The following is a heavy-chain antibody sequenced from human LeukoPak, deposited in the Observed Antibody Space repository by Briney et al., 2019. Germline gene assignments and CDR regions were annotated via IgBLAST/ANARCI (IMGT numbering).Heavy chain of an antibody. V-gene: IGHV3-48*03. CDR2: ISGSSSAI. CDR3: ARKTWDSSGYYCLDY. D-gene: IGHD3-22*01. Sequence: PGGSLRLSCAASGFTFSSYEMNWVRQAPGKGLEWVSYISGSSSAIYYADSVKGRFTISRDNAKNSLYLQMESLRDEDTAVYYCARKTWDSSGYYCLDYWGREPWSPSPQ. J-gene: IGHJ4*02. CDR1: GFTFSSYE.